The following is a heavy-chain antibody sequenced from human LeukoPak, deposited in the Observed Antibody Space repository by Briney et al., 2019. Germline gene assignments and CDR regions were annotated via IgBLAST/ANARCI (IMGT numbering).Heavy chain of an antibody. J-gene: IGHJ3*02. D-gene: IGHD3-22*01. Sequence: GGSLRLSCAASGFTVSSNYMSWVRQAPGKGLEWVSVIYSGGSRYYADSVKGRFTISRDNSKNTLYLQMNSLRAEDTAVYYCARDSHYYDSSGYYGDAFDIWGQGTMVTVSS. CDR1: GFTVSSNY. V-gene: IGHV3-66*01. CDR3: ARDSHYYDSSGYYGDAFDI. CDR2: IYSGGSR.